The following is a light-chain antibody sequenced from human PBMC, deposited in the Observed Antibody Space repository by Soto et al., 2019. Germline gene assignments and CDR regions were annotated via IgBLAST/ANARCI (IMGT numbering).Light chain of an antibody. Sequence: IVLTQSPGTVSLCPGERATLSCRASQSVSSSYLAWYQQKPGQAPRLLIYGASSRASGIPDRFSGSGSGTDFTLTISRLEPEEFAVYYCQQYGSSLLTFGGGPKVDI. V-gene: IGKV3-20*01. CDR2: GAS. J-gene: IGKJ4*01. CDR3: QQYGSSLLT. CDR1: QSVSSSY.